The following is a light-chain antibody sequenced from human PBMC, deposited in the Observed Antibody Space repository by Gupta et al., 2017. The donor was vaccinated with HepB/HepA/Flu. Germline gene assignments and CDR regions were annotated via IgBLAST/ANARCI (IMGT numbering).Light chain of an antibody. J-gene: IGLJ2*01. V-gene: IGLV3-1*01. CDR2: QDS. Sequence: YELTQPPSVSVSPGQTASITCSGDKLGDKYACWYQQKPGQSPVLVIYQDSKRPSGIPERFSGSNSGNTATLTISGTQAMDEADYYCQAGDSSTVFGGGTKLTVL. CDR3: QAGDSSTV. CDR1: KLGDKY.